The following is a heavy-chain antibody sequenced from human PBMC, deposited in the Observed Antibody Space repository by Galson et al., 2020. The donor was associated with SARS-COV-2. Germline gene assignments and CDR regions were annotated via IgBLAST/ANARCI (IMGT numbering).Heavy chain of an antibody. CDR2: IYYSGST. D-gene: IGHD2-2*01. Sequence: SETLSLTCTVSGGSISSGDYYWSWIRQPPGKGLEWIGYIYYSGSTYYNPSLKSRVTISVDTSKNQFSLKLSSVTAADTAVYYCAREPYQLPLHYYYYYGMDVWGQGTTVTVSS. V-gene: IGHV4-30-4*01. CDR1: GGSISSGDYY. CDR3: AREPYQLPLHYYYYYGMDV. J-gene: IGHJ6*02.